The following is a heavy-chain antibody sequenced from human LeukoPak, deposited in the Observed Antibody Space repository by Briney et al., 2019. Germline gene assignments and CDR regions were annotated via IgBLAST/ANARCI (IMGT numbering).Heavy chain of an antibody. CDR2: IYYSGST. CDR1: GGSFSGYY. D-gene: IGHD6-19*01. Sequence: SETLSLTCAVYGGSFSGYYWSWIRQPPGKGLEWIGYIYYSGSTNYNPSLKSRVTISVDTSKNQFSLKLSSVTAADTAVYYCARAPIAVAGTGPFDYWGQGTLVTVSS. V-gene: IGHV4-59*01. J-gene: IGHJ4*02. CDR3: ARAPIAVAGTGPFDY.